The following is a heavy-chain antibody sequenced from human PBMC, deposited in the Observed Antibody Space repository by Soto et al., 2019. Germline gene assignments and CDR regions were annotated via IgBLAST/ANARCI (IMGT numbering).Heavy chain of an antibody. CDR3: ARFGEQLVSHDSFYI. J-gene: IGHJ3*02. V-gene: IGHV1-18*01. CDR2: ISAYNGNT. D-gene: IGHD6-13*01. CDR1: GYTFTSYG. Sequence: QVQLVQSGAEVKKPGASVKVSCKASGYTFTSYGISWVRQAPGQGLEWMVWISAYNGNTNYAQKLQGRVTMTTDTSTSTAYMVLRRLRSDATAVESCARFGEQLVSHDSFYIWGQWTMLTVSS.